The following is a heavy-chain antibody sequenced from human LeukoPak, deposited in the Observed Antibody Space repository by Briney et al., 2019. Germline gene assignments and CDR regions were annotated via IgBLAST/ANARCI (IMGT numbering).Heavy chain of an antibody. Sequence: SETLSLTCTVSGGSISSYYRSWIRQPPGKGLEWIGYIYYSGSTNYNPSLKSRVTISVDTSKNQFSLKLSSVTAADTAVYYCARDRQPGWFDPWGQGTLVTVSS. CDR3: ARDRQPGWFDP. CDR2: IYYSGST. CDR1: GGSISSYY. V-gene: IGHV4-59*01. J-gene: IGHJ5*02. D-gene: IGHD6-13*01.